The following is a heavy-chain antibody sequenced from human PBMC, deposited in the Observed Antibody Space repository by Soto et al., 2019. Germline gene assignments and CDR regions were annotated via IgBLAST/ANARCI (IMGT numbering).Heavy chain of an antibody. V-gene: IGHV3-64*01. J-gene: IGHJ6*02. CDR2: ISSNGGST. CDR3: ARGLVRITSSVRVLYYYYGMDV. Sequence: GGSLRLSCAASGFTFSSYAMHWVRQAPGKGLEYVSAISSNGGSTYYANSVKGRFTISRDNSKNTLYLQMGSLRAEDMAVYYCARGLVRITSSVRVLYYYYGMDVWGQGTTVTVSS. D-gene: IGHD3-22*01. CDR1: GFTFSSYA.